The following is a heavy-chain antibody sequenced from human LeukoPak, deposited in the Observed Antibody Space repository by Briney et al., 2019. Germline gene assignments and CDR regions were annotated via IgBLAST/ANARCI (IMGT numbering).Heavy chain of an antibody. V-gene: IGHV1-18*01. D-gene: IGHD6-6*01. Sequence: EASVKVSCKASDYTFTKYGLNWVRQAPGQGLQWMGWISCYNGHTHYAQNFQGRVTMTTDTSTNTAYMELRSLRSDDTAVYYCARREGRSASPFFFDSWGQGTLVTVSS. CDR3: ARREGRSASPFFFDS. J-gene: IGHJ4*02. CDR1: DYTFTKYG. CDR2: ISCYNGHT.